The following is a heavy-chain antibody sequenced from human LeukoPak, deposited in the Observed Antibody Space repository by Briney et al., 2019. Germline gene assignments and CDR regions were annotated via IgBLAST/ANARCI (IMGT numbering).Heavy chain of an antibody. D-gene: IGHD6-19*01. CDR2: ISAYNGNT. J-gene: IGHJ5*02. CDR3: ARAPKAVAGTCWFDP. V-gene: IGHV1-18*01. CDR1: GYTFTSYG. Sequence: ASVKVSCKASGYTFTSYGISWVRQAPGQGLEWMGWISAYNGNTNYAQKLQGRVTMTTDTSTSTAYMELRSLRSDDTAVYYCARAPKAVAGTCWFDPWGQGTLVTVSS.